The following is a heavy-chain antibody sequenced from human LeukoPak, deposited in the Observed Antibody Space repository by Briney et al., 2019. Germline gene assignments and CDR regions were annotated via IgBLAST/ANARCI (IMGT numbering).Heavy chain of an antibody. CDR2: IYYSGST. Sequence: SETPSLTCTVPGGSISSSSYYWGWIRQPPGEGLGWIGSIYYSGSTYYNPSLKSRVTISVDMSKNQFSLKLSSVTAADTAVYYCASPAEMYYYDSSGYYPNYFDYWGQGTLVTVPS. CDR3: ASPAEMYYYDSSGYYPNYFDY. V-gene: IGHV4-39*01. D-gene: IGHD3-22*01. J-gene: IGHJ4*02. CDR1: GGSISSSSYY.